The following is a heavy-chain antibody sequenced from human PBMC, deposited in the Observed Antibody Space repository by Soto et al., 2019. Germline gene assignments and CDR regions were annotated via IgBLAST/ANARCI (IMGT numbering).Heavy chain of an antibody. Sequence: EVQLLESGGGWVQPGGSLRLSCAASGFAFSSYAISWVRQAPGKGLEWVSAISGSGGTTYYADSVKGRFGIFRDNSKNTLYMEMSSLRADDTAIYFCAKEERYFTSGPYTPHFDYWGRGTLVSVSS. J-gene: IGHJ4*02. CDR2: ISGSGGTT. D-gene: IGHD2-8*01. CDR3: AKEERYFTSGPYTPHFDY. V-gene: IGHV3-23*01. CDR1: GFAFSSYA.